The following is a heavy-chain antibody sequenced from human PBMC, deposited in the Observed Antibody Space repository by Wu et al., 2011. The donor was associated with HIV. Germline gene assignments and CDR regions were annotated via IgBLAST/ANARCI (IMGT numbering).Heavy chain of an antibody. D-gene: IGHD2/OR15-2a*01. CDR1: GGTFSSYS. CDR3: ARGLYGPTSRGYGMDV. V-gene: IGHV1-69*14. Sequence: QVQLVQSGAEVKKPGSSVKVSCKASGGTFSSYSISWVRQAPGQGLEWMGGIIPIFPTANYAQKFQGRVTITADKSTSTAYMELSSLRSEDTAVYYCARGLYGPTSRGYGMDVWGQGTTFTVSS. J-gene: IGHJ6*02. CDR2: IIPIFPTA.